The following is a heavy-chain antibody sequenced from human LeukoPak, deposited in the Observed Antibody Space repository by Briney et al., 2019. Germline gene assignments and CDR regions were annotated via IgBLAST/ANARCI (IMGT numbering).Heavy chain of an antibody. D-gene: IGHD3-10*01. CDR1: GFTFSSYG. CDR3: AKVVRYGSGSYYYNWFDP. CDR2: IRYDGSNK. Sequence: PGGSLRLSCAASGFTFSSYGMHWVRQAPGKGLEWVAFIRYDGSNKYYADSVKGRFTISRDNSKNTLYLQMNSPRAEDTAVYYCAKVVRYGSGSYYYNWFDPWGQGTLVTVSS. V-gene: IGHV3-30*02. J-gene: IGHJ5*02.